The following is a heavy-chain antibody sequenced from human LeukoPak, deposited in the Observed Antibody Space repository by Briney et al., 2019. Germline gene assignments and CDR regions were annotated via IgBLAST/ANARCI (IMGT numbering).Heavy chain of an antibody. J-gene: IGHJ6*02. CDR2: ISYDGSNK. Sequence: PGGSLRLSCAASGFTFSSYGMHWVRQAPGKGLEWVAVISYDGSNKYYADSVKGRFTISRDNSKNTLYLQMNSLRAEDTAVYYCAKDLGVPAAIGYYYYGMDVWGQGTTVTVSS. CDR3: AKDLGVPAAIGYYYYGMDV. CDR1: GFTFSSYG. V-gene: IGHV3-30*18. D-gene: IGHD2-2*02.